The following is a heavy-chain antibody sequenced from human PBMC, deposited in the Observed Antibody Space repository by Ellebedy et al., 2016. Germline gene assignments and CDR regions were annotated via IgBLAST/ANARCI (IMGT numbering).Heavy chain of an antibody. CDR3: ATDRSAYDYDNSGPPKGAFEF. J-gene: IGHJ3*01. V-gene: IGHV1-24*01. CDR2: FDPEHGET. CDR1: GFNLAELS. D-gene: IGHD3-22*01. Sequence: ASVKVSCKVSGFNLAELSMHWVRQAPGEGLEWMGGFDPEHGETIYAQRFQGRVTMTEDTSTDTGYMELSSLRSEDTAVYYCATDRSAYDYDNSGPPKGAFEFWGQGTLVSVSS.